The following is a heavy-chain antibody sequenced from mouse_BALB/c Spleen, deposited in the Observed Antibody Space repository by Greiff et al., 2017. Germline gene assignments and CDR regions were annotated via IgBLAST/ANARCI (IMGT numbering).Heavy chain of an antibody. Sequence: DVQLVESGGGLVKPGGSLKLSCAASGFTFSDYYMYWVRQTPEKRLEWVATISDGGSYTYYPDSVKGRFTISRDNAKNNLYLQMSSLKSEDTAMYYCARGSGSYYFDYWGQGTTLTVSS. J-gene: IGHJ2*01. V-gene: IGHV5-4*02. CDR1: GFTFSDYY. CDR2: ISDGGSYT. D-gene: IGHD6-1*01. CDR3: ARGSGSYYFDY.